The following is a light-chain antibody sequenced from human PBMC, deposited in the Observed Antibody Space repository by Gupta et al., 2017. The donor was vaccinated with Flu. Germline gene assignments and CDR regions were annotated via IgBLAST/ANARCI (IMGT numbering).Light chain of an antibody. CDR1: ALPKQY. J-gene: IGLJ2*01. V-gene: IGLV3-25*03. CDR2: KDS. CDR3: QSTDASGALVV. Sequence: SYELTQPPSVSVAPGQTARITCSGDALPKQYTYWYQRKPGQAPVLVIYKDSERPSGIPERFSGSSSGTTVTLTISGAQAEDEADYFCQSTDASGALVVFGGGTKLTVL.